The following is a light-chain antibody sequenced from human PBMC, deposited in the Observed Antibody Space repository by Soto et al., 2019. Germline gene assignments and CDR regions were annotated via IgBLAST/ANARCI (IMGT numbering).Light chain of an antibody. V-gene: IGLV2-23*01. CDR2: EGS. CDR1: SSHV. Sequence: QSALTQPASLSGSPGQSITISCTGTSSHVSWYQHHPGKAPKLMIYEGSERPSGVSSRFSGSRSGNTASLTISGLQAEDEAYYYCCSYVGAVIFGGGTKVTVL. J-gene: IGLJ2*01. CDR3: CSYVGAVI.